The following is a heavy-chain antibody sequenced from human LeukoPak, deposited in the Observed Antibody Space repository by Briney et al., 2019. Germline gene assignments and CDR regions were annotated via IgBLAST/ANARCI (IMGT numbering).Heavy chain of an antibody. CDR1: GYTFTSYD. Sequence: SVKVSCKASGYTFTSYDINWVRQATGQGLEWMGWMNPNSGNTGYAQKFQGRVTITRNTSISTAYMELSSLRSEDTAVYYCARGYCSSTSCYGELDYWGQGTLVTVSS. CDR3: ARGYCSSTSCYGELDY. D-gene: IGHD2-2*01. V-gene: IGHV1-8*03. CDR2: MNPNSGNT. J-gene: IGHJ4*02.